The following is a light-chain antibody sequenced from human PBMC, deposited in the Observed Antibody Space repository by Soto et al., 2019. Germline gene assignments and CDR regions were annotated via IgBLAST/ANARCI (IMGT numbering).Light chain of an antibody. CDR3: QQDCSSPYN. CDR1: QSLSSSY. V-gene: IGKV3-20*01. J-gene: IGKJ2*01. CDR2: GAS. Sequence: EIVLTQSPGTLSLSPGERATLSCRASQSLSSSYLAWYQQKPGQAPRLLIYGASSRATGIPDRFSGSGSGTDLTLTISRLGAEDFAVYYCQQDCSSPYNFGQGTKLEIK.